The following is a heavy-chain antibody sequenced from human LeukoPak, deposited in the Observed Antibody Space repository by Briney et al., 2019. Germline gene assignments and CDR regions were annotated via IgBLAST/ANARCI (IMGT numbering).Heavy chain of an antibody. V-gene: IGHV1-18*01. D-gene: IGHD6-13*01. J-gene: IGHJ5*02. Sequence: ASVKVSCKASGYTFTSYGISWVRQAPGQGLEWMGWISAYNGNTNYAQKLQGRVTMTTDTSTSTAYMELRSLRSDDTAVYYCARGRIAAAGHGRNWFDPWGQGTLVTVSS. CDR3: ARGRIAAAGHGRNWFDP. CDR1: GYTFTSYG. CDR2: ISAYNGNT.